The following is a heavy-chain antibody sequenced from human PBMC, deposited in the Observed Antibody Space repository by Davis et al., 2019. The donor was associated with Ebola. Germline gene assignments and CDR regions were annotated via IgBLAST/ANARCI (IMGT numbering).Heavy chain of an antibody. CDR1: GGSIISSSW. CDR2: IYHSGST. J-gene: IGHJ4*02. Sequence: SETLSLTCAVSGGSIISSSWWSWVRQSPGKGLEWIGKIYHSGSTNYNPSLKSRVTISVDKAKNQFSLKLTSVTAADTAVYYCVTENWYRFESWGQGTLVTVSS. CDR3: VTENWYRFES. D-gene: IGHD1-1*01. V-gene: IGHV4-4*02.